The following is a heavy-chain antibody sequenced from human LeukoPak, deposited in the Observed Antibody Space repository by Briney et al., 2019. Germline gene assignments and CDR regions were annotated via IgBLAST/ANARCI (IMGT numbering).Heavy chain of an antibody. D-gene: IGHD1-1*01. Sequence: GRSLRLSCTASGFSFSAYGMDWVRQAPGKGLEWVAVTWHDGTNKYYADSVKGRFTFSRDNSKNTLYLQMDSLRAEDTAVYYCVRGGPNWPSEPFDIWGQGTMVTVSS. CDR2: TWHDGTNK. J-gene: IGHJ3*02. CDR1: GFSFSAYG. CDR3: VRGGPNWPSEPFDI. V-gene: IGHV3-33*01.